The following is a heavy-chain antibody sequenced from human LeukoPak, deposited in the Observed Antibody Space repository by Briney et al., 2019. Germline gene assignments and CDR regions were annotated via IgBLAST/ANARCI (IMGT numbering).Heavy chain of an antibody. CDR3: ATASGSWYRYYFDS. CDR1: GFDLSTYE. CDR2: ISSASNMI. Sequence: GGSLRLSCAASGFDLSTYEMNWVRQAPGKGLEWISYISSASNMIYYAESVKGRFTISRDSAKNSLYLQMNSLRAEDTAVYYCATASGSWYRYYFDSWGQGTLVTVSS. D-gene: IGHD6-13*01. J-gene: IGHJ4*02. V-gene: IGHV3-48*03.